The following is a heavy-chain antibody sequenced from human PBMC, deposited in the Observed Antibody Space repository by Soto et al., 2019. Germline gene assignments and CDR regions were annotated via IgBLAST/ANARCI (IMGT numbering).Heavy chain of an antibody. CDR1: GFTFSSYA. D-gene: IGHD3-22*01. J-gene: IGHJ4*02. CDR3: ARVLLIVNSRRPFMAFDY. Sequence: PGGSLRLSCAASGFTFSSYAMSWVRQAPGKGLEWVSAISGSGGSTYYADSVKGRFTISRDNSKNTLYLQMNSLRAEDTAVYYCARVLLIVNSRRPFMAFDYWGQGTLVTVSS. CDR2: ISGSGGST. V-gene: IGHV3-23*01.